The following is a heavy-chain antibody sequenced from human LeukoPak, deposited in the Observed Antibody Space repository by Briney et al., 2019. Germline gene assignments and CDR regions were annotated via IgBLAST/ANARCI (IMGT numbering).Heavy chain of an antibody. CDR3: AAEGCSSTSCYYYYGMDV. D-gene: IGHD2-2*01. J-gene: IGHJ6*02. CDR2: IVVGSGNT. Sequence: SVKVSCKASGFTFTSSAVQWVRQARGQRLEWIGWIVVGSGNTNYAQKFQERVTITRDMSTSTAYMELSSLGSEDTAVYYCAAEGCSSTSCYYYYGMDVWGQGTTVTVSS. CDR1: GFTFTSSA. V-gene: IGHV1-58*01.